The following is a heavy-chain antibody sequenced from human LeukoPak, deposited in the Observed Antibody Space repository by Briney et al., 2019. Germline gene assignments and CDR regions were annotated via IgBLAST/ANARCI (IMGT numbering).Heavy chain of an antibody. V-gene: IGHV3-7*01. CDR2: IKEDGSAK. Sequence: PGGSLRLSCVASGFAFSSDWMTWVRQAPGKGLEWLANIKEDGSAKYYVDSVKGRLTISRDNAKNSLYLQLNSLRAEDTAVYYCARAFLDGFDIWGQGTMVTVSS. J-gene: IGHJ3*02. CDR1: GFAFSSDW. D-gene: IGHD2/OR15-2a*01. CDR3: ARAFLDGFDI.